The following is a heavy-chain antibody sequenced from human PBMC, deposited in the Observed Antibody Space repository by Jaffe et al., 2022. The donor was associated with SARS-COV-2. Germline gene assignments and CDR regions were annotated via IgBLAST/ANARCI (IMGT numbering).Heavy chain of an antibody. V-gene: IGHV3-23*04. CDR3: AKAYYYDSSGRYYFDY. CDR1: GFTFSSYA. J-gene: IGHJ4*02. CDR2: ISGSGGST. D-gene: IGHD3-22*01. Sequence: EVQLVESGGGLVQPGGSLRLSCAASGFTFSSYAMSWVRQAPGKGLEWVSAISGSGGSTYYADSVKGRFTISRDNSKNTLYLQMNSLRAEDTAVYYCAKAYYYDSSGRYYFDYWGQGTLVTVSS.